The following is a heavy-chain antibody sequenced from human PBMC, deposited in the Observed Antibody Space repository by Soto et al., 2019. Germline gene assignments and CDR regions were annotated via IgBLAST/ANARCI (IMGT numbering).Heavy chain of an antibody. Sequence: GGSLRLSCAASGFTFSGSAMHWVRQASGKGLEWVGRIRSKANSYATAYAASVKGRFTISRDDSKNTAYLQMNSLKTEDTAVYYCTRQPDSSSWYYFDYWGQGTLVTVSS. D-gene: IGHD6-13*01. CDR2: IRSKANSYAT. CDR3: TRQPDSSSWYYFDY. J-gene: IGHJ4*02. V-gene: IGHV3-73*01. CDR1: GFTFSGSA.